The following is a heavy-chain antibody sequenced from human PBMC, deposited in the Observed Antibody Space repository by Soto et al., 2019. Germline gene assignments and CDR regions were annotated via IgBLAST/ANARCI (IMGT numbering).Heavy chain of an antibody. V-gene: IGHV1-69*08. D-gene: IGHD3-22*01. J-gene: IGHJ4*02. Sequence: QVQLVQSGAEVKKPGSSVKVSCKASGGTFSSYTISWVRQAPGQGLEWMGRIIPILGIANYAQKFQGRVTITADKSTSTAYMELSSLRAEDTAVYYCARDSATYYYDSSGYYYGTNFDYWVQGTLVTVSS. CDR1: GGTFSSYT. CDR2: IIPILGIA. CDR3: ARDSATYYYDSSGYYYGTNFDY.